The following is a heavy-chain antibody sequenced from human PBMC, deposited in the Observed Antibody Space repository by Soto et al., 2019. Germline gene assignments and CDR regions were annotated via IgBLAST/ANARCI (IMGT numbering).Heavy chain of an antibody. V-gene: IGHV3-30*18. D-gene: IGHD5-12*01. CDR1: GFTFSSYG. CDR3: AKDRRVVATLYYFDY. J-gene: IGHJ4*02. Sequence: PGGSLRLSCAASGFTFSSYGMHWVRQAPGKGLEWVAVISYDGSNKYYADSVKGRFTISRDNSKNTLYLQMNSLRAEDTAVYYCAKDRRVVATLYYFDYWGQGTLVTVSS. CDR2: ISYDGSNK.